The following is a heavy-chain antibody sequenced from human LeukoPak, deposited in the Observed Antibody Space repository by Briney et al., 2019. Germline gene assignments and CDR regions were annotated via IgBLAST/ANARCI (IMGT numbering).Heavy chain of an antibody. D-gene: IGHD3-9*01. CDR3: ARHSYYDILTGYYTLNGFDY. J-gene: IGHJ4*02. V-gene: IGHV4-39*01. Sequence: SETLSLTCTVSGGSISSSSYYWGWIRQPPGKGLEWIGSIYYSGSTNYNPSLKSRVTISVDTSKNQFSLKLSSVTAADTAVYYCARHSYYDILTGYYTLNGFDYWGQGTLVTVSS. CDR1: GGSISSSSYY. CDR2: IYYSGST.